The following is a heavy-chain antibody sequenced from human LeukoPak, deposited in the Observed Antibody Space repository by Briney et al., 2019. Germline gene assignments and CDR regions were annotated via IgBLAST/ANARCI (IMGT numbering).Heavy chain of an antibody. J-gene: IGHJ4*02. CDR1: GFTFSSYS. D-gene: IGHD3-22*01. CDR2: ISSSSYI. Sequence: GGSLRLSCAASGFTFSSYSMNWVRQAPGKGLEWVSSISSSSYIYYADSVKGRFTISRDNAKNSLYLQMNSLRAEDTAVYYCARGITMIVVVHAFDYWGQGTLVTVSS. V-gene: IGHV3-21*01. CDR3: ARGITMIVVVHAFDY.